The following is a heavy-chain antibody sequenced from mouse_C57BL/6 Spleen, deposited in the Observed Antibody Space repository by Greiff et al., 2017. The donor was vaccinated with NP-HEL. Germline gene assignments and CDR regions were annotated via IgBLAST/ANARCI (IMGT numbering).Heavy chain of an antibody. V-gene: IGHV1-52*01. CDR2: IDPSDSET. D-gene: IGHD1-1*01. J-gene: IGHJ4*01. CDR1: GYTFTSYW. Sequence: VQLQQSGAELVRPGSSVKLSCKASGYTFTSYWMHWVKQRPIQGLEWIGNIDPSDSETHYNQKFKDKATLTVDKSSSTAYMQLSSLTSEDSAVYYCATAIGLLRGVMDYWGQGTSVTVSS. CDR3: ATAIGLLRGVMDY.